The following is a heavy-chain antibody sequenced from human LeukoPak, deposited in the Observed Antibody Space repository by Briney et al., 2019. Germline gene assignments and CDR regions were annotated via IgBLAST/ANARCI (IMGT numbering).Heavy chain of an antibody. Sequence: ASVKVSCKASGYTFTSYYIHWVRQAPGQGLEWMVIINPSGGSTNYAQDFQGRVTMTRDTSTSTVYMELSSLRSEDTAVYYCARRELAGSTAYFDYWGQGTLVTVSS. J-gene: IGHJ4*02. V-gene: IGHV1-46*01. CDR2: INPSGGST. CDR1: GYTFTSYY. CDR3: ARRELAGSTAYFDY. D-gene: IGHD1-26*01.